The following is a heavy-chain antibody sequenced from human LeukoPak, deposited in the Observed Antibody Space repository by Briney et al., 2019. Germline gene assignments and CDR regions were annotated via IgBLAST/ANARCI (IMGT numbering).Heavy chain of an antibody. V-gene: IGHV3-66*01. CDR1: GFIVSDNY. D-gene: IGHD3-16*01. J-gene: IGHJ3*01. CDR2: ISSGGTT. Sequence: PGGSLRLSCAASGFIVSDNYMNWARQAPVKGLEWVSVISSGGTTNYADSVKGRFTISRDHSKNTLSLQMNSLTVGDTAVYYCAGGYVPGGFDVWGQGTTVIVSS. CDR3: AGGYVPGGFDV.